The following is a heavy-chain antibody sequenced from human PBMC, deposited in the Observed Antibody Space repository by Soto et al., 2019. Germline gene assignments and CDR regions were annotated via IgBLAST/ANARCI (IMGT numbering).Heavy chain of an antibody. CDR2: INPNSSGT. CDR1: GYTFTGYY. Sequence: ASVKVSCKASGYTFTGYYMHWVRQAPGQGLEWMGWINPNSSGTNYAQKFQGRVTMTRDTSISTAYMELSRLRSDDTAVYYCARDVAVAVNFDYWGQGTLVTVSS. CDR3: ARDVAVAVNFDY. J-gene: IGHJ4*02. V-gene: IGHV1-2*02. D-gene: IGHD6-19*01.